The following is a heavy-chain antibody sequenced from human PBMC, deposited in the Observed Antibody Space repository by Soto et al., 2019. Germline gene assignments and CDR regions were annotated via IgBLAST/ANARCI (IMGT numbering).Heavy chain of an antibody. CDR3: ARAKLRVDY. CDR1: GYTFTSYY. V-gene: IGHV1-46*01. D-gene: IGHD4-17*01. CDR2: NNPSGGST. J-gene: IGHJ4*02. Sequence: QVQLVQSGAEVKKPGASVKVSCKASGYTFTSYYMHWVRQAPGQGLEWKGLNNPSGGSTSYAQKFQGRVTMTRDTSTSTVYMELSSLGSEDTAVYYCARAKLRVDYWGQGTLVTVSS.